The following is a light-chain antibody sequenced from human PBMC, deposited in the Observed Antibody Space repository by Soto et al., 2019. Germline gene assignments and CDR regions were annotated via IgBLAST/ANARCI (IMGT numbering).Light chain of an antibody. CDR2: DAF. CDR3: QQRSNWPLT. J-gene: IGKJ4*01. V-gene: IGKV3-11*01. CDR1: QSVGSS. Sequence: EIVLTQSPATPSLSPGERATLSCRASQSVGSSLAWYQQRPGQAPRLLIYDAFIRTTGIPARFSGSESGTDFTLTISSLEPEDSAVYYCQQRSNWPLTFGGGTKVDIK.